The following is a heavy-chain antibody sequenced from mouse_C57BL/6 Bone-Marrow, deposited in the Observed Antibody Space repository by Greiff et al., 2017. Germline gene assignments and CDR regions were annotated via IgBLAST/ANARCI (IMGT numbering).Heavy chain of an antibody. J-gene: IGHJ2*01. CDR2: IYPTSGRT. D-gene: IGHD1-1*02. CDR1: GYTFTSYW. CDR3: ARSGPRGRGFDY. Sequence: VQLQQPGAELVKPGASVKMSCKASGYTFTSYWITWVKQRPGQGLEWIGDIYPTSGRTNYNEKFKSKAILTVDTSSNTAYMQLSSLTSEDSAVFYCARSGPRGRGFDYWGQGTTLTVSS. V-gene: IGHV1-55*01.